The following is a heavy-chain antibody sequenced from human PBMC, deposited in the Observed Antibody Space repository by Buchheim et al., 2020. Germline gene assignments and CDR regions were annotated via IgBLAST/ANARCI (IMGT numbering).Heavy chain of an antibody. V-gene: IGHV3-21*01. CDR3: ARGEVEETRFLDS. J-gene: IGHJ4*02. D-gene: IGHD1-1*01. Sequence: EVQLVESGGGLVEPGGSLRLSCAASGFSFSGYSMNWVRQAPGEGLEWVSIISRGSDDNHYADSVKGRFTISGDNAKNPLYPQMNSLRLEDTAVYYCARGEVEETRFLDSWGQGTL. CDR2: ISRGSDDN. CDR1: GFSFSGYS.